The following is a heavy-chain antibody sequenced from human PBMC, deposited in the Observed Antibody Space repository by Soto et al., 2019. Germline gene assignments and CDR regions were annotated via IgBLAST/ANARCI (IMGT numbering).Heavy chain of an antibody. CDR2: IYYSGST. Sequence: VQLQESGPGLVKPSQTLSLTCTVSGGSISSGGYYWSWIRQHPGKGLEWIGYIYYSGSTYYNPSLKSRVTISVDTSKNQFALKLSSVTAADTAVYYCARGDDGDYGRFDPWGQGTLVTVSS. J-gene: IGHJ5*02. V-gene: IGHV4-31*03. CDR3: ARGDDGDYGRFDP. D-gene: IGHD4-17*01. CDR1: GGSISSGGYY.